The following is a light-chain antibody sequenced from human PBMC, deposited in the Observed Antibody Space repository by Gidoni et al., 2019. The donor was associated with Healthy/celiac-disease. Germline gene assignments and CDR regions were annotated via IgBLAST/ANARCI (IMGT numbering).Light chain of an antibody. CDR1: QDISNY. Sequence: DIQMTQSPSSLSASVGDRVTITCQASQDISNYLNWYQQKPGKAPKLLIYDASNLETGVASRFSGRGSGTDITFTISSLQPEDIATYYCQQYDNLTPALTFGGGTKVEIK. J-gene: IGKJ4*02. V-gene: IGKV1-33*01. CDR3: QQYDNLTPALT. CDR2: DAS.